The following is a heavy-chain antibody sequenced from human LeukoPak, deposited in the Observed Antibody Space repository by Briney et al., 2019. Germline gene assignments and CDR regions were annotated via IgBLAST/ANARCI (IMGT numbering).Heavy chain of an antibody. D-gene: IGHD3-22*01. CDR1: GFTFSDYY. J-gene: IGHJ4*02. CDR3: ARSSYYDSSGYRFDY. CDR2: VRSSGSTI. Sequence: GGSLRLSCAASGFTFSDYYMSWIRQAPGKGLEWVSYVRSSGSTIYYADSVKGRFTISRDNAKNSLYLQMNSLRAEDTAVYYCARSSYYDSSGYRFDYWGQGTLVTVSS. V-gene: IGHV3-11*04.